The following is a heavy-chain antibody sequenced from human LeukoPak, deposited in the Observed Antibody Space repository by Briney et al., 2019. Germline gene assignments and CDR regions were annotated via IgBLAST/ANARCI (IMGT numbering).Heavy chain of an antibody. CDR1: GGSISNDY. CDR2: IYYSGST. CDR3: ARDPPYYYDSSGYYYSSWFDP. D-gene: IGHD3-22*01. Sequence: NPSETLSLTCTVSGGSISNDYWSWIRQPPGKGLEWIGYIYYSGSTNYNPSLKSRVTISVDTSMNQFSLKLSSVTAADTAVYYCARDPPYYYDSSGYYYSSWFDPWGQGTLVTVSS. J-gene: IGHJ5*02. V-gene: IGHV4-59*12.